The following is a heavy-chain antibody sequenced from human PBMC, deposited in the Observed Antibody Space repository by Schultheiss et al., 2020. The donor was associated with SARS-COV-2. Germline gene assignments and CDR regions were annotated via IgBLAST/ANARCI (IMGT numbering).Heavy chain of an antibody. J-gene: IGHJ4*02. Sequence: GGSLRLSCKGSGYSFTNYWIGWVRQMPGKGLEWMGSIYPGDSDIRYSPSFQGQVTISADKSISTAYLQWSSLKASDTAVYYCARDGGIAAAGTVGYFEYWGQGAMVTVSS. CDR1: GYSFTNYW. CDR2: IYPGDSDI. CDR3: ARDGGIAAAGTVGYFEY. D-gene: IGHD6-13*01. V-gene: IGHV5-51*01.